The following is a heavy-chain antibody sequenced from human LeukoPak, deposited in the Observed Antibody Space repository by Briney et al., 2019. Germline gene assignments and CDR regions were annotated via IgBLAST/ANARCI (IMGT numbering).Heavy chain of an antibody. V-gene: IGHV3-7*01. Sequence: SGGSLRLSCAASGFTFSNYWMSWVRQAPGKGLEWVANIKQDGSEKYYVDSVKGRFTISRDNAKNSLYLQMNSLRAEDTAVYYCARARSGTTSVPHYFDYWGQGTLVSVSS. CDR1: GFTFSNYW. CDR2: IKQDGSEK. D-gene: IGHD4-17*01. CDR3: ARARSGTTSVPHYFDY. J-gene: IGHJ4*02.